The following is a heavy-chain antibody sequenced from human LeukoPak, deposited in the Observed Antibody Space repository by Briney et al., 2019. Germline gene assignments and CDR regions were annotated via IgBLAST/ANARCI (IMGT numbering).Heavy chain of an antibody. D-gene: IGHD5-18*01. J-gene: IGHJ4*02. CDR1: GGSFSDYY. CDR3: ATGGYNYGYYYFDY. Sequence: SETLSLTCAVFGGSFSDYYWSWIRQPPGKGLEWIGEINHSGITNYNPSLKGRLTISLDTSKNQFSLKLTSVTAADTAVYYCATGGYNYGYYYFDYWGQGTLVTVSS. V-gene: IGHV4-34*01. CDR2: INHSGIT.